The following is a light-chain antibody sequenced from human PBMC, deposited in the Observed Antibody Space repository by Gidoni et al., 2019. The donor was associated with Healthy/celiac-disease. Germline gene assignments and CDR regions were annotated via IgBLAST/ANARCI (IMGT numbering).Light chain of an antibody. J-gene: IGLJ2*01. CDR2: YYY. V-gene: IGLV1-36*01. CDR3: AAWDDSLNGVV. Sequence: QSVLPQPPSVSEAPTQRVPISCSGSSSNIGNNAVHWYQQIPGTAPQLLIDYYYLLPSGVSDRFSGSKSGTSASLPISGLPSEDAADYYCAAWDDSLNGVVVGGGPKLTV. CDR1: SSNIGNNA.